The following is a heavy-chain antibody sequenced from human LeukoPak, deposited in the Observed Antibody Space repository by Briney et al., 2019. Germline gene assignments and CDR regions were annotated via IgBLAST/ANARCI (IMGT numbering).Heavy chain of an antibody. CDR1: GGTFSSYA. CDR2: IIPIFGTA. D-gene: IGHD6-13*01. J-gene: IGHJ3*02. V-gene: IGHV1-69*01. Sequence: SVKVSCKASGGTFSSYAISWVRQAPGQGLEWMGGIIPIFGTANYAQKFQGRVTITADESTSTAYMELSSLRSEDTAVYYCARVGTIAAAEGAFDIWDQGTMVTVSS. CDR3: ARVGTIAAAEGAFDI.